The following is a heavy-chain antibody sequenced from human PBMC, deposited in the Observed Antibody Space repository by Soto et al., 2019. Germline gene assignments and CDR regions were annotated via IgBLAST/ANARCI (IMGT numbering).Heavy chain of an antibody. V-gene: IGHV5-10-1*01. CDR3: ARHSPLVAAAGTNYYYGMDV. D-gene: IGHD6-13*01. J-gene: IGHJ6*02. CDR2: IDPSDSYT. CDR1: GYSFTSYW. Sequence: RGESLKISCKGSGYSFTSYWISGVRQMPGKGLEWMGRIDPSDSYTNYSPSFQGHVTISADKSISTAYLQWSSLKASDTAMYYCARHSPLVAAAGTNYYYGMDVWGQGTTVTVSS.